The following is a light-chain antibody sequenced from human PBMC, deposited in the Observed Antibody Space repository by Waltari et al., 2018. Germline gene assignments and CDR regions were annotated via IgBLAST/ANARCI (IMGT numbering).Light chain of an antibody. CDR1: SAHIGSNY. V-gene: IGLV1-47*01. CDR2: RNH. CDR3: ASWDDSLRGV. J-gene: IGLJ1*01. Sequence: QSVLTQPPSASGPPRQRVTTSCSGRSAHIGSNYAYWYQQRPGTAPKLLICRNHERPSGVPDRFSGSKSGTSASLAISGLRSEDEADYYCASWDDSLRGVFGTGTKVTVL.